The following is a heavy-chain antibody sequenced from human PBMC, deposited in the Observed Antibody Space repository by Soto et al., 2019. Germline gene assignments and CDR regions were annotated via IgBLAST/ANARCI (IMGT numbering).Heavy chain of an antibody. CDR3: ARERDNYRGLRDPDYRKYSSGWYPRGAFDI. Sequence: PSETLSLTCTVSGGSISSSSHYWSWIRQPPGKGLEWIGYIYYSGSTNYNPSLKSRVTISVDTSKNQFSLKLSSVTAADTAVYYCARERDNYRGLRDPDYRKYSSGWYPRGAFDIWGQGTMVTVSS. CDR2: IYYSGST. CDR1: GGSISSSSHY. J-gene: IGHJ3*02. V-gene: IGHV4-61*01. D-gene: IGHD6-19*01.